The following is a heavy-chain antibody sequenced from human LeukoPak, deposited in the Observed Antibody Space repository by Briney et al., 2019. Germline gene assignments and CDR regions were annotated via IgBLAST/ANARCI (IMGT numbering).Heavy chain of an antibody. CDR1: GFTFSSYG. V-gene: IGHV3-30*18. CDR3: AKIPPIAAAGTGIDY. CDR2: ISYDGSNK. Sequence: GGSLRLSCAASGFTFSSYGMPWVRQAPGKGLEWVAVISYDGSNKYYADSVKGRFTISRDNSKNTLYLQMNSLRAEDTAVYYCAKIPPIAAAGTGIDYWGQGTLVTVSS. D-gene: IGHD6-13*01. J-gene: IGHJ4*02.